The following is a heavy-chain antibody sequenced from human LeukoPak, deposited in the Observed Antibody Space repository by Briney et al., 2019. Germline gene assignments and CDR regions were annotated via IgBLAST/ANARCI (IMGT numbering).Heavy chain of an antibody. J-gene: IGHJ5*01. CDR3: TTWWFDS. V-gene: IGHV3-15*01. CDR2: IKRKTEGRTT. Sequence: GGSLRLSCAASGFTFANYWMSWVRQAPGKGLEWVGRIKRKTEGRTTDYAAPVKGRFTISRDDSENTLYLQMNSLKIEDTAVYYCTTWWFDSWGQGTLVTVSS. CDR1: GFTFANYW.